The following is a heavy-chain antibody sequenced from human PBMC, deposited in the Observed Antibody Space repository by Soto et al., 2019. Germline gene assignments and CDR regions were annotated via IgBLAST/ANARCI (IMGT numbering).Heavy chain of an antibody. V-gene: IGHV4-59*01. CDR1: GGSISSYY. Sequence: SETLSLTCTVSGGSISSYYWSWIRQPPGKGREWIGYIYYSGSTNYNPSLKSRVTISVDTSKNQFSLKLSSVTAADTAVYYCVRVTMVRGVPSNWFDPWGQGTLVTVSS. D-gene: IGHD3-10*01. J-gene: IGHJ5*02. CDR2: IYYSGST. CDR3: VRVTMVRGVPSNWFDP.